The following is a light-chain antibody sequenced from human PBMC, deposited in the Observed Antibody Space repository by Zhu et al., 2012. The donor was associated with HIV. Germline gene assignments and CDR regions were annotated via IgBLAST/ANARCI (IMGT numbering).Light chain of an antibody. J-gene: IGKJ1*01. CDR2: DTS. Sequence: VMTQSPATLSVSPGERATLSCRASQSVSRNLAWYQQKPGQAPRLLIYDTSSRATGIPARFSGSGSGTEFTLTISSLQSEDFAVYYCQQYNNWPPWTFGQGTKVEIK. CDR3: QQYNNWPPWT. CDR1: QSVSRN. V-gene: IGKV3-15*01.